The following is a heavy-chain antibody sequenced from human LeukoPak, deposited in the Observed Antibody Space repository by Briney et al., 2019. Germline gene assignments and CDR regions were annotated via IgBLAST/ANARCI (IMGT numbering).Heavy chain of an antibody. CDR3: ARDAGGTWFDH. Sequence: SETLSLTCTVSGGSISTFSWNWLRQPPGQGLEWIGYVNSNGGTYNNPSLKSRVTVSLDMSKNQFSLKLSSATAAETAVYYCARDAGGTWFDHWGQGILVTVSS. CDR2: VNSNGGT. J-gene: IGHJ5*02. CDR1: GGSISTFS. V-gene: IGHV4-59*01.